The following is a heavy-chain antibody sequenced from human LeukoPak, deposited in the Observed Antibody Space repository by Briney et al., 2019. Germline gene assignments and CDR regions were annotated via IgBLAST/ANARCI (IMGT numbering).Heavy chain of an antibody. J-gene: IGHJ4*02. V-gene: IGHV3-7*04. CDR3: ARVVGTDEGADY. CDR2: IKPDGSEK. D-gene: IGHD1-7*01. CDR1: GFTVSSNY. Sequence: PGGSLRLSCAASGFTVSSNYMSWVRQAPGKGLEWVANIKPDGSEKRYVDSVKGRFTISRDNAKNSLYLQMNSLRAEDTAVYYCARVVGTDEGADYWGQGTLVTVSS.